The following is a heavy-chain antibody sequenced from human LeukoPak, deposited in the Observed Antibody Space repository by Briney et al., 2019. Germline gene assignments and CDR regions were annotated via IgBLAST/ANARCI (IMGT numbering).Heavy chain of an antibody. D-gene: IGHD6-19*01. Sequence: GGSLRLSCAASGFTFSSYWMHWVRQAPGKGLVWVSRINSDGSSTSYADSVKSRFTISRDNAKNTLYLQMNSLRAEDTAVYYCAREPRAVAGTVYWFDPWGQGTLVTVSS. CDR2: INSDGSST. CDR3: AREPRAVAGTVYWFDP. J-gene: IGHJ5*02. CDR1: GFTFSSYW. V-gene: IGHV3-74*01.